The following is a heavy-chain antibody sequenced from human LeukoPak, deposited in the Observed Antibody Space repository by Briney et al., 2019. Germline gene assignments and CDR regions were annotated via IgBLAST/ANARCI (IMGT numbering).Heavy chain of an antibody. CDR1: GGSISSGSYY. CDR2: IYTSGST. D-gene: IGHD6-13*01. Sequence: PSQTLSLTCTVSGGSISSGSYYWSWIRQPAGKGLEWIGRIYTSGSTNYNPSLKSRVTISVDTSKNQFSLKLSSVTAADTAVYYCARADGVSSWYVLDYWGQGTLVTVSS. V-gene: IGHV4-61*02. J-gene: IGHJ4*02. CDR3: ARADGVSSWYVLDY.